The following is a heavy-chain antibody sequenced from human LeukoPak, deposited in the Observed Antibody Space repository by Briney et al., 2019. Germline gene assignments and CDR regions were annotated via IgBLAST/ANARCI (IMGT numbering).Heavy chain of an antibody. V-gene: IGHV1-46*01. Sequence: WASVKVSCKASGYTFTSYYIHWVRQAPGQGLEWMGIINPSGGSTSYAQKFQGRVTMTRDTSTSTVYMELSSLRSEDTAVYYCARWSGDRAAAVNWGQGTLVTVSS. CDR2: INPSGGST. D-gene: IGHD6-13*01. J-gene: IGHJ4*02. CDR1: GYTFTSYY. CDR3: ARWSGDRAAAVN.